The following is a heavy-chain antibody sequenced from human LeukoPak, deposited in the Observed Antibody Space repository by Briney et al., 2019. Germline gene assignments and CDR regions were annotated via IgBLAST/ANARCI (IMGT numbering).Heavy chain of an antibody. CDR3: ARNVMVRGVIIESWFDP. V-gene: IGHV4-59*12. CDR1: GGSISSYY. Sequence: SETLSLTCTVSGGSISSYYWSWIRQPPGKGLEWIGYIYYSGSTNYNPSLKSRVTMSVDTSKNQFSLKLSSVTAADTAVYYCARNVMVRGVIIESWFDPWGQGTLVTVSS. D-gene: IGHD3-10*01. CDR2: IYYSGST. J-gene: IGHJ5*02.